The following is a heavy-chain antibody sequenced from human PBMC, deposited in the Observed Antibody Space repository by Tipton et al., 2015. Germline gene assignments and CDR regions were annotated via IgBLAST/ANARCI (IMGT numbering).Heavy chain of an antibody. D-gene: IGHD2-2*03. CDR2: IYYSGST. J-gene: IGHJ3*02. Sequence: TLSLTCTVSGGSMNYFYWSWIRQPPGKGLEWIGYIYYSGSTNYNPSLKSRVTISVDTSKIQFSLKLNSVTAANTAVYYCARQTYGYCTSSNCYDGAFDIWGQGTVVTVSS. CDR3: ARQTYGYCTSSNCYDGAFDI. V-gene: IGHV4-59*01. CDR1: GGSMNYFY.